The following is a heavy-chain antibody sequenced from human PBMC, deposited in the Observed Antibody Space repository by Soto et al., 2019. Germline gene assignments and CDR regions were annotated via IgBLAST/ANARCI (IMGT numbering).Heavy chain of an antibody. J-gene: IGHJ4*02. CDR3: ATAYQSYGYFDY. V-gene: IGHV4-59*01. CDR1: GGSISSYY. CDR2: VYYTGST. D-gene: IGHD3-16*01. Sequence: PSETLSLTCTVSGGSISSYYWSWVRQPPGKGLEWIGYVYYTGSTNYNPSLKSRVTISVDTSKNPFSLNLTSVTAADTAVHYCATAYQSYGYFDYCRPGNLVTVSS.